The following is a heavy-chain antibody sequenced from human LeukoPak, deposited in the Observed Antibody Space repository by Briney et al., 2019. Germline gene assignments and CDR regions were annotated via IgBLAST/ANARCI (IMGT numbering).Heavy chain of an antibody. V-gene: IGHV1-2*02. J-gene: IGHJ4*02. CDR1: EYTFTGYY. D-gene: IGHD2-15*01. Sequence: ASVKVSCKASEYTFTGYYMHWVRQAPGQGLEWMGWINPNSGGTNYAQKFQGRVTMTRDTSISTAYMELSRLRSDDTAVYYCARGSHVQYCSGGSCYLPFDYWGQGTLVTVSS. CDR3: ARGSHVQYCSGGSCYLPFDY. CDR2: INPNSGGT.